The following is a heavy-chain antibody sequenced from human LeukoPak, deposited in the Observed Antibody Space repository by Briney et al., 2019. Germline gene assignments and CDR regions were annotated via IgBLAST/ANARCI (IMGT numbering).Heavy chain of an antibody. CDR2: FDPEDGET. J-gene: IGHJ6*02. D-gene: IGHD3-16*01. Sequence: ASVKVSCKVSGDTLTELSMHWVRQAPGKGLEWMGGFDPEDGETIYAQKFQGRVAMTEDTSTDTAYMELSSLRSEDTAVYYCATSADDYDDGYGMDVWGQGTTVTVSS. V-gene: IGHV1-24*01. CDR3: ATSADDYDDGYGMDV. CDR1: GDTLTELS.